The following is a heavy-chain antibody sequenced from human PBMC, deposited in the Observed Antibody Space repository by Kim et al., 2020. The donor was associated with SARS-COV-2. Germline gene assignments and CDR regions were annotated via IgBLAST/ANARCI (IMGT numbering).Heavy chain of an antibody. Sequence: SGPTLVKPTQTLILTCTFSGFSLTTRGMCVSWIRQPPGKALEWLARIDWDDDQYYSTSLRTRLTLPKDTSKNQVVLTMTNMDPVDTATYYCARIRSDCSSTSCQAAYFDYWGQGTLVTVSS. D-gene: IGHD2-2*01. CDR2: IDWDDDQ. CDR3: ARIRSDCSSTSCQAAYFDY. V-gene: IGHV2-70*11. J-gene: IGHJ4*02. CDR1: GFSLTTRGMC.